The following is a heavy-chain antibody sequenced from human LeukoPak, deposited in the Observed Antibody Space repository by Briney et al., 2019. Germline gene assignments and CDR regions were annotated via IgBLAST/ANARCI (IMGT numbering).Heavy chain of an antibody. Sequence: GGSLRLSCAASGFTLSSYAMSWVRQAPGKGLDWVSAISASGGSTSYADSVKGRFTISRDNSKNTLYLQMNSLRAEDTAVYYCAKDLRGYCSSTSCHYGMDVWGQGTTVTVSS. CDR1: GFTLSSYA. D-gene: IGHD2-2*01. J-gene: IGHJ6*02. CDR2: ISASGGST. CDR3: AKDLRGYCSSTSCHYGMDV. V-gene: IGHV3-23*01.